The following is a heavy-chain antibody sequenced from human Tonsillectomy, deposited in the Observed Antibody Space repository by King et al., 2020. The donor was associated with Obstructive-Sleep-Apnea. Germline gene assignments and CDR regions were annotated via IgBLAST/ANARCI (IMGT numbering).Heavy chain of an antibody. D-gene: IGHD3-9*01. J-gene: IGHJ4*02. V-gene: IGHV4-31*03. CDR2: IYYSGST. CDR1: GGSISSGGYY. Sequence: VQLQESGPGLVKPSQTLSLTCTVSGGSISSGGYYWHWIRQHPGKGLEWIGYIYYSGSTYYNPSLKSRVTISVDTSKNQFSLKLSSVTAADTAVYYCARTPYYDILTGYSPYFDYWGPGTLVTVSS. CDR3: ARTPYYDILTGYSPYFDY.